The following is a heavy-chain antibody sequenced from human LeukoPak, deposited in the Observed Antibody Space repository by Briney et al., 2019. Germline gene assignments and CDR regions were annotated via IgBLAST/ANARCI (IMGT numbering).Heavy chain of an antibody. Sequence: HGESLKISCKGSGYSFTSYWIGWVRQMPGKGLEWMGIIYPGDSDTRYSPSFQGQVTISADKSISTAYLQWSSLKASDTAMYYCARHDGSSWYTHHPSYWGQETLVTVSS. CDR1: GYSFTSYW. V-gene: IGHV5-51*01. CDR2: IYPGDSDT. D-gene: IGHD6-13*01. CDR3: ARHDGSSWYTHHPSY. J-gene: IGHJ4*02.